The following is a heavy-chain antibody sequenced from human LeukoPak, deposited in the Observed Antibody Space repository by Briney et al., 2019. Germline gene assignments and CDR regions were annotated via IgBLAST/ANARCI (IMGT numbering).Heavy chain of an antibody. D-gene: IGHD3-22*01. Sequence: SETLSLTCAVSGYSISSGYYWGWIRQPPGKGLEWIGSIYHSGSTYYNPSLKSRVTISVDTSKNQFSLKLSSVTAADTAVYYCARPLTYYYDSSGYSYWGQGTLVTVSS. V-gene: IGHV4-38-2*01. CDR2: IYHSGST. J-gene: IGHJ4*02. CDR3: ARPLTYYYDSSGYSY. CDR1: GYSISSGYY.